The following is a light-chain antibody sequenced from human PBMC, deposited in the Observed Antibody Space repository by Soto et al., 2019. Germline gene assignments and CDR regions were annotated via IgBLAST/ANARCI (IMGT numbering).Light chain of an antibody. V-gene: IGKV1D-13*01. CDR3: QQFNNWPVT. Sequence: ANQLTQSPSSLSASVVERVTITCRASQAISSALAWYQQKPGKPPKLLIYDASTLQSGVPSRFSGTASGTDFTLTINSLQPEDLATYYWQQFNNWPVTFGPGTKVDIK. J-gene: IGKJ3*01. CDR1: QAISSA. CDR2: DAS.